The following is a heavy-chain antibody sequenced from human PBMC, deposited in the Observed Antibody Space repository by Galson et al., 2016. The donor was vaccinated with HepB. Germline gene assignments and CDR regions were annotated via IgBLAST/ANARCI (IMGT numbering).Heavy chain of an antibody. V-gene: IGHV3-21*01. CDR3: ARFSVWFGEGFFDS. CDR2: ISSSSSSV. D-gene: IGHD3-10*01. J-gene: IGHJ4*02. CDR1: QFTFSIYR. Sequence: SLRLSCAASQFTFSIYRMNWVRQAPGKGLEWVSSISSSSSSVHYADSVKGRFTISRDDAKNSLYLQMNSLRAEDTAVYYCARFSVWFGEGFFDSWGQGTLVTVSS.